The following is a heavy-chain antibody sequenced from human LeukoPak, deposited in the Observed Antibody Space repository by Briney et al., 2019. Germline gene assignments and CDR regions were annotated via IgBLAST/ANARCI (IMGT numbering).Heavy chain of an antibody. CDR2: INPNSGVT. Sequence: ASMKVSCKTSGYTFTGHYIHWVRQAPGQGLEWMGWINPNSGVTKYVQKFQGRVAMTRDTSIRAAYMELSRLTSDDTAVYYCARGVYCSSTSCYSGLGYYYYYMDVWGKGTTVTVSS. V-gene: IGHV1-2*02. D-gene: IGHD2-2*02. CDR1: GYTFTGHY. CDR3: ARGVYCSSTSCYSGLGYYYYYMDV. J-gene: IGHJ6*03.